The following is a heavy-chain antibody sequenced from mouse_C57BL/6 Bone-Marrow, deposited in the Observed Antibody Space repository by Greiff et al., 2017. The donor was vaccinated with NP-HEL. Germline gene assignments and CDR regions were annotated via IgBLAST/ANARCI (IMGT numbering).Heavy chain of an antibody. Sequence: QVQLQQPGAELVKPGASVKLSCKASGYTFTSYWMHWVKQRPGRGLEWIGRIDPNSGGTKYNEKFKSKATLTVDKPSSTAYLQLSSLPSEDSAVYYCARGGTTVVGPYWYFDVWGTGTTVTVSS. D-gene: IGHD1-1*01. J-gene: IGHJ1*03. CDR3: ARGGTTVVGPYWYFDV. V-gene: IGHV1-72*01. CDR1: GYTFTSYW. CDR2: IDPNSGGT.